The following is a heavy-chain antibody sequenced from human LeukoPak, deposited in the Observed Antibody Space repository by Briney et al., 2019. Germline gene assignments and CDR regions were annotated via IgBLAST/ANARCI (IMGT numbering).Heavy chain of an antibody. Sequence: GGSLRLSCAASGFTVSSNYMSWVRQAPGKGLEWVSVIYSGGSAYYSDSVKGRFTISRDNSKNTLYLQMNSLRAEDTAVYYCNYDFWSGNDYWGQGTLVTVSS. CDR1: GFTVSSNY. CDR3: NYDFWSGNDY. CDR2: IYSGGSA. J-gene: IGHJ4*02. D-gene: IGHD3-3*01. V-gene: IGHV3-53*01.